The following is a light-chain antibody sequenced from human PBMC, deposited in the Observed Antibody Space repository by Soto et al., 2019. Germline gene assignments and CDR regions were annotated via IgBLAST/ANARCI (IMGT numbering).Light chain of an antibody. V-gene: IGKV3D-20*02. Sequence: PGERVTLSCRGSQSVSSSYLTWYQQKPGQAPRLLIYGASTRATSIPDRFSGSGSGTDFTLTISSVQPEDFGVYYCLQGRNWPHTFGQGTKVDI. J-gene: IGKJ2*01. CDR3: LQGRNWPHT. CDR2: GAS. CDR1: QSVSSSY.